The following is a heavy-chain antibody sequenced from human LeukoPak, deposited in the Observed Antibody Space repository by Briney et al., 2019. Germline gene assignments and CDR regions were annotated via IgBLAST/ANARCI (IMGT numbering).Heavy chain of an antibody. CDR1: GGSISSSSYY. CDR3: ARRPSSVSGRIDY. J-gene: IGHJ4*02. D-gene: IGHD3-10*01. CDR2: IYYSGST. Sequence: NPSETLSLTCTVSGGSISSSSYYWGWIRQPPGKGLEWIGSIYYSGSTYYNPSLKSRVTISVDTSKNQFSLKLSSVTAADTAVYYCARRPSSVSGRIDYWGQGTLVTVSS. V-gene: IGHV4-39*01.